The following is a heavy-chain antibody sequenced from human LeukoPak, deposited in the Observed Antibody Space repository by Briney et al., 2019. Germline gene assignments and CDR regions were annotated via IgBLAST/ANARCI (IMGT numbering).Heavy chain of an antibody. J-gene: IGHJ4*02. D-gene: IGHD2-21*01. CDR2: IASDGSST. V-gene: IGHV3-74*01. CDR1: GFTFSSYW. Sequence: GGSLRLSCAASGFTFSSYWMNWVRKAPGKGLVWVSRIASDGSSTTYADSVKGRFSISRDNAKNTLYLQMNSLRVEDTAVYYCARGRPHGDDYWGQGTLVTVSS. CDR3: ARGRPHGDDY.